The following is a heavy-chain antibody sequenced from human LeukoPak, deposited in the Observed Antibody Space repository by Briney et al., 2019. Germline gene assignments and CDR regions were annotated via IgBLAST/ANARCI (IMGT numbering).Heavy chain of an antibody. V-gene: IGHV4-59*05. J-gene: IGHJ4*02. CDR1: GGSISSYY. CDR2: IYYSGST. D-gene: IGHD2-21*02. Sequence: SETLSLTCTVSGGSISSYYWSWIRQPPGKGLEWIGSIYYSGSTYYNPSLKSRVTISVDTSKNQFSLKLSSVTAADTAVYYCARTVVTAISFVDYWGQGTLVTVSS. CDR3: ARTVVTAISFVDY.